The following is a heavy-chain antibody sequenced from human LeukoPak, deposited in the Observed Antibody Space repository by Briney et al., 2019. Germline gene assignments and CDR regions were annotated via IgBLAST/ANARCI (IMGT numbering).Heavy chain of an antibody. D-gene: IGHD7-27*01. Sequence: GGSLRLSCAASGFTFSSYAMSWVRQAPGKGLEWVSAISGSGGSTYYADSVKGRFTISRDNSKNTLYLQMNSLRAEDTAVYYCAKDQTNWGFRNWFGPWGQGTLVTVSS. CDR2: ISGSGGST. V-gene: IGHV3-23*01. CDR1: GFTFSSYA. CDR3: AKDQTNWGFRNWFGP. J-gene: IGHJ5*02.